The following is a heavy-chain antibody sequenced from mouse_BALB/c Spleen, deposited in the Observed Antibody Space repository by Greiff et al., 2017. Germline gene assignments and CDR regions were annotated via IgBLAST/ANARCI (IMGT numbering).Heavy chain of an antibody. Sequence: EVQGVESGGGLVKPGGSLKLSCAASGFTFSSYAMSWVRQTPEKRLEWVATISSGGSYTYYPDSVKGRFTISRDNAKNTLYLQMSSLRSEDTAMYYCARHETALDYWGQGTTLTVSS. CDR2: ISSGGSYT. CDR3: ARHETALDY. D-gene: IGHD1-2*01. CDR1: GFTFSSYA. J-gene: IGHJ2*01. V-gene: IGHV5-9-3*01.